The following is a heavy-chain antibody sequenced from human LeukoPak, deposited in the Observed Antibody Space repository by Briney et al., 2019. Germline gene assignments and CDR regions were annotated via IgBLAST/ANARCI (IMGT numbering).Heavy chain of an antibody. J-gene: IGHJ4*02. CDR2: VNQDGSEA. Sequence: PGGSLRLSCAASGFPFHNYWMTWVRQAPGKGLEWVAQVNQDGSEAHYADSVKARFTISRDNAKSSVSLQMNSLRAEDTAVYYCVRDGRVSGYDLLDYWGQGTLVTVSS. CDR1: GFPFHNYW. D-gene: IGHD5-12*01. CDR3: VRDGRVSGYDLLDY. V-gene: IGHV3-7*01.